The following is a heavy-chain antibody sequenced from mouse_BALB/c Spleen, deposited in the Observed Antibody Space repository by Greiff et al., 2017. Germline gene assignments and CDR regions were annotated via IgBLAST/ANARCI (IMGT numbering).Heavy chain of an antibody. CDR1: GYTFTSYV. V-gene: IGHV1-14*01. CDR3: AKGWLRCYFDY. J-gene: IGHJ2*01. D-gene: IGHD2-2*01. CDR2: INPYNDGT. Sequence: EVQLQQSGPELVKPGASVKMSCKASGYTFTSYVMHWVKQKPGQGLEWIGYINPYNDGTKYNEKFKGKATLTSDKSSSTAYMELSSLTSEDSAVYYCAKGWLRCYFDYWGQGTTLTVSS.